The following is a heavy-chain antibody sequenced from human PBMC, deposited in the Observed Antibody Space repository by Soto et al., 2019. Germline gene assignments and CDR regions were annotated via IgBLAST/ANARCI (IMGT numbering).Heavy chain of an antibody. D-gene: IGHD3-22*01. Sequence: QVQLVQSGAEVKKPGSSVKVSCKAYGGTFSSYAISWVRQAPGQGLEWMGGIIPIFGTANYAQKFQGRVTITADESTSTAYMELSSLRSEDTAVYYCATGTYYYDSSGYYLGDYWGQGTLVTVSS. V-gene: IGHV1-69*01. CDR3: ATGTYYYDSSGYYLGDY. J-gene: IGHJ4*02. CDR2: IIPIFGTA. CDR1: GGTFSSYA.